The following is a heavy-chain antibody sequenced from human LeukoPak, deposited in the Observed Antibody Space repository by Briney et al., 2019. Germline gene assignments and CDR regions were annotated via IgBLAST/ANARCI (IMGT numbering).Heavy chain of an antibody. CDR1: GGSVNRYY. V-gene: IGHV4-59*02. CDR3: ARSTNYYYFYLDV. J-gene: IGHJ6*03. Sequence: SETLSLTCSVSGGSVNRYYWSWIRQPPGKGLEWIGFIYYSGATNYSPSLDSRVTISIDTSRNQFSLRLTSVTAADTAVYFCARSTNYYYFYLDVWGRGTTVTVS. CDR2: IYYSGAT.